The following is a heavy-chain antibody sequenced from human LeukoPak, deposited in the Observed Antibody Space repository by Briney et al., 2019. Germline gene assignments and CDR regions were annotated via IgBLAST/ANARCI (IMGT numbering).Heavy chain of an antibody. CDR3: ARQGWFGELLSPLDY. D-gene: IGHD3-10*01. CDR2: IYYSGST. CDR1: GGSISSSSYY. J-gene: IGHJ4*02. V-gene: IGHV4-39*01. Sequence: SETLSLTCTVSGGSISSSSYYWGWIRQPPGKGLEWIGSIYYSGSTYYNPSLKSRVTISVDTSKNQFSLKLSSVTAAETAVYYCARQGWFGELLSPLDYWGQGTLVTVSS.